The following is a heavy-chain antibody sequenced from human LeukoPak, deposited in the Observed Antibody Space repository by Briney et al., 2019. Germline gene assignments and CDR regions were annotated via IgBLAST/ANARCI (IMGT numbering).Heavy chain of an antibody. Sequence: ASVKVSCKASGYTFTSYYMHWVRQAPGQGPEWMGIINPSGGSTSYAQKFQGRVTITRNTSISTAYMELSSLRSEDTAVYYCVRTVVPAASSYYYYYYGMDVWGRGTTVTVSS. CDR3: VRTVVPAASSYYYYYYGMDV. D-gene: IGHD2-2*01. J-gene: IGHJ6*02. CDR1: GYTFTSYY. CDR2: INPSGGST. V-gene: IGHV1-46*01.